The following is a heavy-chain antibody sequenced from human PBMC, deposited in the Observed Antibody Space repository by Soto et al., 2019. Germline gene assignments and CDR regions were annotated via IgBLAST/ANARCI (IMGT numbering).Heavy chain of an antibody. V-gene: IGHV1-69*02. J-gene: IGHJ3*02. CDR3: ARYYYDSGSHVPFPGPDAFDI. CDR1: GGTFSSYT. D-gene: IGHD3-10*01. CDR2: IIPKLDIP. Sequence: SVKVSCKASGGTFSSYTISWVRQAPGQGLEWMGRIIPKLDIPNYAQKFQGRVTITADKSTSTAYKYLSSLRSDDTAMYFCARYYYDSGSHVPFPGPDAFDIWGQGTMVTVSS.